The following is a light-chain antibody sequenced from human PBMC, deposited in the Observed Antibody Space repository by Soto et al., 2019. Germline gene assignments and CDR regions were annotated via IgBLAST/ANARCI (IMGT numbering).Light chain of an antibody. CDR1: QSIISL. J-gene: IGKJ5*01. CDR2: SAS. Sequence: IVRTQSPATLSVSPGERATLSCRASQSIISLLAWSQQKPGQAPRLLIYSASTRATGIPARFSGSGSGADFTLTISSLQSEDFAVYYGQQYYDWPITFGQGARPAI. CDR3: QQYYDWPIT. V-gene: IGKV3-15*01.